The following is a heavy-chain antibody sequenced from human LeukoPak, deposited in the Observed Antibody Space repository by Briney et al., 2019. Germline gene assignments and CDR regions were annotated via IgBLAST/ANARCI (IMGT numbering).Heavy chain of an antibody. CDR3: ASAPPDRSGFLDV. CDR1: GDSISSGSYF. Sequence: SETLSLTCTVSGDSISSGSYFWSWIRQPAGKGLEWIGRISTTGSTNYNPSLKSRISISAVTSQNQFSLKLSSVTAADTAVYYCASAPPDRSGFLDVWGEGTTVTVSS. CDR2: ISTTGST. D-gene: IGHD3-22*01. J-gene: IGHJ6*04. V-gene: IGHV4-61*02.